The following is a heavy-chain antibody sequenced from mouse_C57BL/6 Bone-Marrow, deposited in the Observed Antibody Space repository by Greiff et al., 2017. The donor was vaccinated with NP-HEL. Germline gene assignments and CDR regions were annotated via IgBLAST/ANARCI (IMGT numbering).Heavy chain of an antibody. V-gene: IGHV2-5*01. CDR2: IWRGGST. D-gene: IGHD2-3*01. CDR1: GFSLTSYG. J-gene: IGHJ4*01. CDR3: AKNKAIYDGCYDYAMDY. Sequence: QVQLQQSGPGLVQPSQSLSITCTVSGFSLTSYGVHWVRQSPGKGLEWLGVIWRGGSTDYNAAFMSRLSTTKDNSKSQVFFKMNSLQADDTAIYYCAKNKAIYDGCYDYAMDYWGQGTSVTVSS.